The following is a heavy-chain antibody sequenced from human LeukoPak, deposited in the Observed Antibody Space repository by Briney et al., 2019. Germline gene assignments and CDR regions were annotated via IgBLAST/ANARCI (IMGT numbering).Heavy chain of an antibody. V-gene: IGHV4-59*12. D-gene: IGHD3-22*01. CDR2: IYFSGST. J-gene: IGHJ2*01. CDR3: ARMVVVITPRWYFDL. Sequence: SETLSLTCAVYGGSFSGYYWSWIRQPPGKTLEWIGYIYFSGSTNYNPSLKSRVTISVDTSKNQFSLKLSSVTAADTAVYYCARMVVVITPRWYFDLWGRGTLVTVSS. CDR1: GGSFSGYY.